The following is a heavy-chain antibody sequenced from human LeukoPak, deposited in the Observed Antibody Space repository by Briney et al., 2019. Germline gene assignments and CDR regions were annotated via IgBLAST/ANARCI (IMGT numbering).Heavy chain of an antibody. Sequence: SETLSLTCTVSGGSISSYYWSWIRQPPGKGLEWIGYIYYSGSTNYNPSLKSRVTISIDTSKNQFSLRLRSVTAADTVVYYCARADNWNYVRFDPWGQGTLVTVSS. CDR1: GGSISSYY. D-gene: IGHD1-7*01. V-gene: IGHV4-59*01. CDR3: ARADNWNYVRFDP. J-gene: IGHJ5*02. CDR2: IYYSGST.